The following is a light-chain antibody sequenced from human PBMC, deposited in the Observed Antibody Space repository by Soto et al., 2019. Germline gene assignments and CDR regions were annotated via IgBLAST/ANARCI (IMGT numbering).Light chain of an antibody. CDR1: QSVSSS. CDR2: DAS. CDR3: QKGGHWPPIA. J-gene: IGKJ5*01. Sequence: ESVLTQSPATLSLSPGERATLSCRASQSVSSSLAWYQQKPGQAPRLLIYDASNRATGTPARFSGSGSGTDFTLTISSLEPEDFAFYYCQKGGHWPPIAFGQGTRLEIK. V-gene: IGKV3-11*01.